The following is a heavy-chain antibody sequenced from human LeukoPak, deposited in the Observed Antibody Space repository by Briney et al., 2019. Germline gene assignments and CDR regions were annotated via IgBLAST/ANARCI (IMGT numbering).Heavy chain of an antibody. V-gene: IGHV3-9*03. Sequence: GGSLRLSCAASGFTFDDYAMHWVRQAPGKGLEWVSGISWNSGSIGYADSVKGRFTISRDNAKNSLYLQMNSLRAEDMALYYCAKSYSSGWYADAFDIWGQGTMVTVSS. CDR2: ISWNSGSI. CDR3: AKSYSSGWYADAFDI. J-gene: IGHJ3*02. CDR1: GFTFDDYA. D-gene: IGHD6-19*01.